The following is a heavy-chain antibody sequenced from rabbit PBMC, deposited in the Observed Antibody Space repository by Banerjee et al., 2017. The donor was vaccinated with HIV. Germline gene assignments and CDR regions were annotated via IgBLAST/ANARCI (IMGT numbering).Heavy chain of an antibody. V-gene: IGHV1S45*01. CDR3: AGEREYAFNL. J-gene: IGHJ4*01. CDR1: GFSLSSYG. Sequence: QEQLKETGGGLVQPGGTLTLTCTASGFSLSSYGVSWVRQAPGKGLEWIACIYAGSAGSTCYATWAKGRFTISKTSSTTVTLQMTSLTAADTATYFCAGEREYAFNLWGQGTLVTVS. CDR2: IYAGSAGST.